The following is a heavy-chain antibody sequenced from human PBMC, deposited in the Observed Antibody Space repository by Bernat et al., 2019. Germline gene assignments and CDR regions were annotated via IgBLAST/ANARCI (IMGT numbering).Heavy chain of an antibody. CDR3: ARGCGYCSGGSCYGRFYYYYYMDV. Sequence: QVQLQQWGAGLLKPSETLSLTCAVYGGSFSGYYWSWIRQPPGKGLEWIGEINHSGSTNYNPSLKSRVTISVDTSKNQFSLKLSSVTAADTAVYYCARGCGYCSGGSCYGRFYYYYYMDVWGKGTTVTVSS. V-gene: IGHV4-34*01. J-gene: IGHJ6*03. D-gene: IGHD2-15*01. CDR1: GGSFSGYY. CDR2: INHSGST.